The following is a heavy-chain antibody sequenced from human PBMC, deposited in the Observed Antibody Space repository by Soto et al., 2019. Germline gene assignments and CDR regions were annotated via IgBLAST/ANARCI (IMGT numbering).Heavy chain of an antibody. CDR1: GFPLSSYF. CDR2: IDTGGGGT. CDR3: AKGPEQLVHGVFDY. J-gene: IGHJ4*02. Sequence: GGSLRLSCAANGFPLSSYFMTWVRKAPGKGLEWVSGIDTGGGGTYYADSVKGRFTISRDNSKNTLYLQMNSLRAEDTAVYYCAKGPEQLVHGVFDYWGQGT. D-gene: IGHD6-6*01. V-gene: IGHV3-23*01.